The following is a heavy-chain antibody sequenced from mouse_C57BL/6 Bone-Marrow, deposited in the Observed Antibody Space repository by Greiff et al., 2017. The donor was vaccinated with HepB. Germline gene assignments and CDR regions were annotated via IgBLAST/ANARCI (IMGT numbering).Heavy chain of an antibody. V-gene: IGHV5-4*01. CDR3: AREGGFAY. J-gene: IGHJ3*01. CDR1: GFTFSSYA. Sequence: EVQLQESGGGLVKPGGSLKLSCAASGFTFSSYAMSWVRQTPEKRLEWVATISDGGSYTYYPDNVKGRFTISRDNAKNNLYLQMSHLKSEDTAMYYCAREGGFAYWGQGTLVTVSA. CDR2: ISDGGSYT.